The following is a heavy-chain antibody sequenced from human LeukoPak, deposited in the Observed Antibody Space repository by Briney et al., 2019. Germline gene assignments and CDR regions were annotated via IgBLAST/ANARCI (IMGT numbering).Heavy chain of an antibody. J-gene: IGHJ4*02. CDR1: GFTFSGYP. D-gene: IGHD2-15*01. CDR3: AKDGDGRSGGSFVY. CDR2: ISYDGSNK. V-gene: IGHV3-30-3*02. Sequence: GKSLRLSCAASGFTFSGYPIHWVRQAPGKGLEWVAVISYDGSNKYYADSVKGRFTISRDNSKNTLYLQMNSLRAEDTAVYYCAKDGDGRSGGSFVYWGQGTLVTVSS.